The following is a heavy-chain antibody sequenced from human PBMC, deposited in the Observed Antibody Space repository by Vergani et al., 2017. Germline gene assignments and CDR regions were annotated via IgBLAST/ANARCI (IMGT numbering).Heavy chain of an antibody. D-gene: IGHD6-19*01. CDR2: ISWGGGST. CDR3: AREISGWLEDYYYYYGMDV. V-gene: IGHV3-43*01. J-gene: IGHJ6*02. CDR1: GFTFDDYT. Sequence: EVHLLESGGVVVQPGGSLRLSCAASGFTFDDYTMHWVRQAPGQGMEWVSLISWGGGSTYYADSVKGRFTISRDNSKNSLYLQMNSLRTEDTALYYCAREISGWLEDYYYYYGMDVWGQGTTLTVSS.